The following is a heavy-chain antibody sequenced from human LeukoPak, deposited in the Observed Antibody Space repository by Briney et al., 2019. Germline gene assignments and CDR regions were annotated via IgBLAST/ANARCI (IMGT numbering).Heavy chain of an antibody. CDR3: ARDVSAGTTYGWFDP. CDR2: ISSSGGTT. CDR1: GFTFSSYA. Sequence: GGSLRLSCAASGFTFSSYAMNWVRQAPGKGLEWVSVISSSGGTTYYSDSVKGRFTISRDNSKNTLYLQMNSLRAEDTAVYYCARDVSAGTTYGWFDPWGQGTLVTVSS. J-gene: IGHJ5*02. D-gene: IGHD1-1*01. V-gene: IGHV3-23*01.